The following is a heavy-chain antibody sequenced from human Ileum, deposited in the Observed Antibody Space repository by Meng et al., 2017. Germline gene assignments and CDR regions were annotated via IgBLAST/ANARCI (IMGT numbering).Heavy chain of an antibody. J-gene: IGHJ5*02. D-gene: IGHD2-21*01. Sequence: QVQLQESGPGPVKPSETLSLTRTVSGGSLTSYYWSWIRQAPGKGLEWIGYVYDSGSTNYNPSLRSRLSISVDESKNQFSLKLSSVTAADTAVYYCARLIAGAPTNWFGPWGQGTLVTVSS. CDR1: GGSLTSYY. V-gene: IGHV4-59*08. CDR3: ARLIAGAPTNWFGP. CDR2: VYDSGST.